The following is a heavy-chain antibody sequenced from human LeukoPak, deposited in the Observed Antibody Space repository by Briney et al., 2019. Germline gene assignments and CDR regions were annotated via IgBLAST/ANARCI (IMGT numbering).Heavy chain of an antibody. J-gene: IGHJ4*01. V-gene: IGHV3-30*02. D-gene: IGHD5-24*01. Sequence: GGSLCLTCTASGFTFSTFDMNWVRQAPDKGLEWVAFIQYDDSIEYYADSVKSRFTISRDNSKNTMYLQMNSLRGDDTAVYYCAKDLEVATSYDYWGHGEPWSLSS. CDR2: IQYDDSIE. CDR1: GFTFSTFD. CDR3: AKDLEVATSYDY.